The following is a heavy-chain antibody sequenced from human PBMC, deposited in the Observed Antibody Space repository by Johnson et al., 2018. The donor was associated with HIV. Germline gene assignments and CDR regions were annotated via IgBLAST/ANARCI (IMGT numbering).Heavy chain of an antibody. CDR1: GFTFSNAW. D-gene: IGHD1-26*01. CDR3: ARASAATKGNAFDI. CDR2: IYSGGST. Sequence: VQLVESGGGLVQPGGSLRLSCAASGFTFSNAWMSWVRQAPGKGLEWVSVIYSGGSTYYADSVKGRFTISRDNAKNSLYLQMNSLRAEDTALYYCARASAATKGNAFDIWGQGTMVTVSS. J-gene: IGHJ3*02. V-gene: IGHV3-66*01.